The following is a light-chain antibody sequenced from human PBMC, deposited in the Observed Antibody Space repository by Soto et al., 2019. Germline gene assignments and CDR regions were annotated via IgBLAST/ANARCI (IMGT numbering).Light chain of an antibody. CDR1: QSVSSN. V-gene: IGKV3-15*01. CDR2: GAS. J-gene: IGKJ1*01. Sequence: VMTQSPATLSVSPGERATLSCRARQSVSSNLACYQQKPGQAPRLLIYGASTRATGLPTRFSGSGSGTEFNLTISSLQSEDFAVYYCQQYNNSPQLGHGNKVEIK. CDR3: QQYNNSPQ.